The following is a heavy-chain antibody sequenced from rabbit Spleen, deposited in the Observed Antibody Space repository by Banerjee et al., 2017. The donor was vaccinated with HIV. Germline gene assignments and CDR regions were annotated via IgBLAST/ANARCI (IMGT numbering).Heavy chain of an antibody. V-gene: IGHV1S45*01. CDR2: IGAGYTGSA. Sequence: QEQLEESGGGLVKPGASLTLTCAASGFSFSNDYYICWVRQAPGKGLEWIACIGAGYTGSAYYASWARGRFTISKTSSTTVTLQMTSLTAADTATYFCARDTGSSFSSYGMDLWGQGTLVTVS. CDR3: ARDTGSSFSSYGMDL. CDR1: GFSFSNDYY. J-gene: IGHJ6*01. D-gene: IGHD8-1*01.